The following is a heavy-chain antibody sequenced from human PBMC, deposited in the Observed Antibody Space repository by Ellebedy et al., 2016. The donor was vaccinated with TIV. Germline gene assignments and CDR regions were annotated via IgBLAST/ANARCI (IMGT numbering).Heavy chain of an antibody. Sequence: PGGSLRLSCAASGIGFADYVMHWVRQAPGKGLEWVSGISWNSGSIGYADSVKGRFTISRDNARKSLYLHMNSLRAEDTALYYCAKGSTIALLTCVDYWGQGTLVTVSS. CDR2: ISWNSGSI. CDR3: AKGSTIALLTCVDY. CDR1: GIGFADYV. D-gene: IGHD1-1*01. V-gene: IGHV3-9*01. J-gene: IGHJ4*02.